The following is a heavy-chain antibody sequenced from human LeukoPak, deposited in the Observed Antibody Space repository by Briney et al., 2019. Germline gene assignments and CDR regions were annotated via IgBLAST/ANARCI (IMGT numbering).Heavy chain of an antibody. CDR2: IYYSGST. CDR1: GGSISSYY. D-gene: IGHD4-17*01. Sequence: SETLSLTCTVPGGSISSYYWSWIRQPPGKGLEWIGYIYYSGSTNYNPSLKSRVTISVDTSKNQFSLKLSSVTAADTAVYYCARVYGDYPPAEYYYYGMDVWGQGTTVTVSS. CDR3: ARVYGDYPPAEYYYYGMDV. V-gene: IGHV4-59*01. J-gene: IGHJ6*02.